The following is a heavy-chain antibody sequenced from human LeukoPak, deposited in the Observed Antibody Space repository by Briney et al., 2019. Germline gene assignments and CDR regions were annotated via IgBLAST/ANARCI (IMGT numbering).Heavy chain of an antibody. CDR1: GGSISSGGYY. CDR3: ARVRGVMLRFLEWLPQYYFDY. V-gene: IGHV4-61*08. J-gene: IGHJ4*02. CDR2: IYYSGST. D-gene: IGHD3-3*01. Sequence: SETLSLTCTVSGGSISSGGYYWSWIRQPPGKGLEWIGYIYYSGSTTYNPSLKSRVTISVDTSKNQFSLKLSSVTAADTAVYYCARVRGVMLRFLEWLPQYYFDYWGQGTLVTVSS.